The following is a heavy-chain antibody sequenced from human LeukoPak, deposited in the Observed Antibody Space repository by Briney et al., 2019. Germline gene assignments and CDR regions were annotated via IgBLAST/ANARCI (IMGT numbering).Heavy chain of an antibody. Sequence: ASVKVSCKASGYRFSRVGISWVRQAPGQGLEWIGWVSTYNSETNYAPKFQARVTMTKDTSTSTVFLEMWSLRADDTAVYYCVRDNWNEFDPWGQGTLVTVSS. J-gene: IGHJ5*02. V-gene: IGHV1-18*01. CDR3: VRDNWNEFDP. D-gene: IGHD1-1*01. CDR1: GYRFSRVG. CDR2: VSTYNSET.